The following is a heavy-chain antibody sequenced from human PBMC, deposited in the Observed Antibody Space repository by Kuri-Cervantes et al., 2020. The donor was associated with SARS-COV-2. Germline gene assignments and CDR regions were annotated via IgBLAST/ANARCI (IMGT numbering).Heavy chain of an antibody. CDR3: VNDSRVCYFDY. D-gene: IGHD2/OR15-2a*01. CDR2: ISGSGANT. V-gene: IGHV3-23*01. Sequence: GESLKISCAAFGFTLSSFPMGWVRQAPGKGLEWVSGISGSGANTYYAASVEGWFTISRDYSKNTLYLQMNSLRAEDTDVYYCVNDSRVCYFDYWGQGTLVTVSS. J-gene: IGHJ4*02. CDR1: GFTLSSFP.